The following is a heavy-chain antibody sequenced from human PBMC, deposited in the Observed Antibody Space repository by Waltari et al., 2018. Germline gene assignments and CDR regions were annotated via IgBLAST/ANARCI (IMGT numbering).Heavy chain of an antibody. V-gene: IGHV3-48*03. CDR1: GFIFSNYE. D-gene: IGHD1-26*01. Sequence: EVQLVESGGGLVQPGGSLRLSCAASGFIFSNYEMNWVRQTPGKGLEWVSYVSVSGKTMYNVDPVKGRFTISRDNAKNSLHLQMNSLRAEDTAVYYCARAYSGSYYRYFEYWGQGALVTVSS. CDR3: ARAYSGSYYRYFEY. CDR2: VSVSGKTM. J-gene: IGHJ1*01.